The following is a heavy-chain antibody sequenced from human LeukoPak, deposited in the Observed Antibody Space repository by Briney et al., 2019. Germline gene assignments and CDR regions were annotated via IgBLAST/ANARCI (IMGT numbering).Heavy chain of an antibody. D-gene: IGHD5-18*01. CDR3: ASSIRSWIQLFTSFDY. J-gene: IGHJ4*02. V-gene: IGHV4-59*08. CDR1: GGSITNYY. CDR2: IYYSGNT. Sequence: SETLSLTCTVSGGSITNYYWSWIRQPPGKGLEWIGYIYYSGNTDYNPSLKSRVTISVDTSKNQFSLKLSSVTAAGTAVYYCASSIRSWIQLFTSFDYWGQGTLVTVSS.